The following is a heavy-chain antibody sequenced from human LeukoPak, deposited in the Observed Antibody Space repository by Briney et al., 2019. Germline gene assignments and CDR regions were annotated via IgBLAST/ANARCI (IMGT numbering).Heavy chain of an antibody. CDR1: GGSFSGYY. V-gene: IGHV4-34*01. D-gene: IGHD1-26*01. Sequence: SETLSLTCAVYGGSFSGYYWSWIRQPPGKGLEWIGEINHSGSTNYNPSLKSRVTISVDTSKNRFSLKLSSVTAADTAVYYCARSGRGTYYYFDLWGQGTLVTVSS. CDR3: ARSGRGTYYYFDL. J-gene: IGHJ4*02. CDR2: INHSGST.